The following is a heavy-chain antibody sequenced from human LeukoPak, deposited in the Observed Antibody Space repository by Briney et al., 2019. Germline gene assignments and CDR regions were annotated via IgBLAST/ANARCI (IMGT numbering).Heavy chain of an antibody. J-gene: IGHJ4*02. CDR1: GGSFSGYY. D-gene: IGHD3-10*01. CDR3: ARDYYGSKGY. Sequence: SETLSLTCAVYGGSFSGYYWSWIRQPPGKGLEWIGEINHSGSTNYNPSLKSRVTISVDTSKNQFSLKLSSVTAADTAVYYCARDYYGSKGYWGQGTLVTVSS. V-gene: IGHV4-34*01. CDR2: INHSGST.